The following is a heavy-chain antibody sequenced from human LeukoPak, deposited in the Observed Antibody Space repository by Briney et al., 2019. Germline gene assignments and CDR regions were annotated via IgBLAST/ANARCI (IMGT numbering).Heavy chain of an antibody. CDR3: ARHDSAGYSYFQY. D-gene: IGHD3-22*01. CDR2: IYYTGST. Sequence: KTGGSLRLSCAASGFTFSSYSMNWIRQPPGKGLEWIGYIYYTGSTNYNPSLKSRVTISLDTSKTQFSLKLSSVTAADTAVYYCARHDSAGYSYFQYWGQGTLVTVSS. V-gene: IGHV4-59*08. CDR1: GFTFSSYS. J-gene: IGHJ1*01.